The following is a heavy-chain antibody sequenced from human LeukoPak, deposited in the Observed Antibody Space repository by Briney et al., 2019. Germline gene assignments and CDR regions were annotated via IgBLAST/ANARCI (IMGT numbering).Heavy chain of an antibody. CDR2: IWYDGSNK. J-gene: IGHJ6*03. D-gene: IGHD6-6*01. Sequence: PGGSLRLSRAASGFTFSSYGMHWVRQAPGKGLEWVAVIWYDGSNKYYADSVKGRFTISRDNSKNTLYLQMNSLRAEDTAVYYCASSSAREYYMDVWGKGTTVTVSS. CDR3: ASSSAREYYMDV. V-gene: IGHV3-33*01. CDR1: GFTFSSYG.